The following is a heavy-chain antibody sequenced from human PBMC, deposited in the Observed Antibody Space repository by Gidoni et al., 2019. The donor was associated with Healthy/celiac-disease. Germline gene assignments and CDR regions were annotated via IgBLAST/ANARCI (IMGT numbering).Heavy chain of an antibody. CDR1: GVTLSSYA. CDR3: ARTTKRWSGNSDFQH. CDR2: ISYDGSNQ. J-gene: IGHJ1*01. D-gene: IGHD2-15*01. V-gene: IGHV3-30-3*01. Sequence: QVQLVESGGGVVQRGRSLRLPGAASGVTLSSYAMHWVRQAPGKGLELVSVISYDGSNQYYADSVKGRFPISRDNSKNTLYLQMNSLRAEDTAVYYCARTTKRWSGNSDFQHWGQGTLVTVSS.